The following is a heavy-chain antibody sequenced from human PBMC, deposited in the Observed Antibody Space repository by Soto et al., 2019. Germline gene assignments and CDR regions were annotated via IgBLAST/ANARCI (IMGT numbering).Heavy chain of an antibody. D-gene: IGHD3-22*01. Sequence: GASVKVSCQASGGTFSSYAISWVRQAPGQGLEWMGGIIPIFGTANYAQKFQGRVTITADESTSTAYMELSSLRSEDTAVYYCAREFSSGYSRRYYYHGMVVWGQGTTVTVSS. CDR2: IIPIFGTA. CDR1: GGTFSSYA. J-gene: IGHJ6*02. CDR3: AREFSSGYSRRYYYHGMVV. V-gene: IGHV1-69*13.